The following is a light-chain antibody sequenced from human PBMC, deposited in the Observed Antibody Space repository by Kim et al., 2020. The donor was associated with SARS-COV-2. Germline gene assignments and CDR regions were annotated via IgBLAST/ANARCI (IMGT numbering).Light chain of an antibody. Sequence: DIQMTQSPSSLSASVGDRVTITCRARQSISSYLNWYQQKPGKAPKLLIYAASSLQSGVPSRFSGSGSGTDFTLTISSLQPEDFATYYCLQSYSTPPRGTFGQGTKVDI. CDR1: QSISSY. CDR3: LQSYSTPPRGT. J-gene: IGKJ1*01. CDR2: AAS. V-gene: IGKV1-39*01.